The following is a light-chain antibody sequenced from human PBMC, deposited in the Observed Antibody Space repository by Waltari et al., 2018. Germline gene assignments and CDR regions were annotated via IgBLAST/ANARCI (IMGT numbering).Light chain of an antibody. J-gene: IGKJ1*01. Sequence: DIVMTQSPDSLAVSLGERATINCKSSQSVLYSFNNKSCLAGYQQKPGQRPKLRIYWASTRQSGLPDRSSGSGSGTDFALTISSLQAEDVAVYYCQQYYSSPWMFGQGTKGEIK. CDR2: WAS. CDR1: QSVLYSFNNKSC. V-gene: IGKV4-1*01. CDR3: QQYYSSPWM.